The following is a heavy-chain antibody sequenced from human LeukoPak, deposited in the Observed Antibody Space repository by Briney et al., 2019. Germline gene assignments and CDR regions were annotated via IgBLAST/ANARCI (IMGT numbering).Heavy chain of an antibody. Sequence: GGSLRLSCAASGFTFTTYWWGWVRQPPGKGREWVANIKQDGSEKYYVDSVKGRFTISRDNAKNSLYLQMNSLRAEDTAVYYCARAQREYYYYYYMDVWGKGTTVTVSS. J-gene: IGHJ6*03. CDR3: ARAQREYYYYYYMDV. CDR1: GFTFTTYW. V-gene: IGHV3-7*01. CDR2: IKQDGSEK.